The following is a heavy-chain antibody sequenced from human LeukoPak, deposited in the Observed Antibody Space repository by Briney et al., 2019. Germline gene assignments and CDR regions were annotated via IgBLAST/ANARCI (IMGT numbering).Heavy chain of an antibody. D-gene: IGHD2-15*01. J-gene: IGHJ3*02. CDR3: ARVLGYCSGGSCERGAFDI. CDR1: GYTFTTYD. CDR2: MNPNSGNT. V-gene: IGHV1-8*01. Sequence: GASVKVSCKASGYTFTTYDINWVRQATGQGLEWMGWMNPNSGNTGYAQKFQGRVTMTRNTSISTAYMELSSLRSEDTAVYYCARVLGYCSGGSCERGAFDIWGQGTMVTVSS.